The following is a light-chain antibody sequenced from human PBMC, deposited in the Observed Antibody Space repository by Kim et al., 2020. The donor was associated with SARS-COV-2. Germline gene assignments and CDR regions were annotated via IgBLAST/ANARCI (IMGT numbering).Light chain of an antibody. J-gene: IGLJ2*01. CDR2: QDT. V-gene: IGLV3-1*01. CDR1: KLGYKY. Sequence: VSPGQTASITCSGDKLGYKYVCWYRQKSGQSHVLVIYQDTKRPSRIPEQFSGSNSGNTATLTISGTQAMDEGDYYCQAWNKSTVVFGGGTKLTVL. CDR3: QAWNKSTVV.